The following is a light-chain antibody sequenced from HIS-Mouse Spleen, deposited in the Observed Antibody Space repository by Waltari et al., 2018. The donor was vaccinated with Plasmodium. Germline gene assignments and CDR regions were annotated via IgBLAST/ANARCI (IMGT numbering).Light chain of an antibody. V-gene: IGLV2-23*01. J-gene: IGLJ2*01. CDR1: RRAVGSYNL. Sequence: QSALTQPASVSGSPGQSTTLSCTGTRRAVGSYNLVSWYQQHPGKAPKLMIYEGSKRPSGVSNRFSGSKSGNTASLTISGLQAEDEADYYCCSYAGSSTYVVFGGGTKLTVL. CDR2: EGS. CDR3: CSYAGSSTYVV.